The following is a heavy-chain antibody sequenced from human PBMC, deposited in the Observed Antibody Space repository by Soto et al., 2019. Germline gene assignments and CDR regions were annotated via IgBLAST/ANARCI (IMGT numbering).Heavy chain of an antibody. CDR3: AITAMINRDSSTSFDY. Sequence: EVQLVESGGGSVKPGGSLRLSCAASGLTFSNVWMTWVRQAPGKGLEWVGRIKSKSDGETADVAAPVKARFTISRDDSKNTVVLEMNSLKSEDTALYYWAITAMINRDSSTSFDYWGRGTQVTVSS. D-gene: IGHD5-18*01. V-gene: IGHV3-15*01. CDR1: GLTFSNVW. J-gene: IGHJ4*02. CDR2: IKSKSDGETA.